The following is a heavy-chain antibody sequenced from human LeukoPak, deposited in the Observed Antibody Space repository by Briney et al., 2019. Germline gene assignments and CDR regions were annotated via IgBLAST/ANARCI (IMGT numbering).Heavy chain of an antibody. V-gene: IGHV1-18*01. CDR2: ISAYNGNT. Sequence: ASVKVSCTASGYTFTSYGISWVRQAPGQGLEWMGWISAYNGNTNYAQKLQGRVTMTTDTSTSTAYMELRSLRSDDTAVYYCAKDYYDSSGYWPQDYYYGMDVWGQGTTVTVSS. CDR3: AKDYYDSSGYWPQDYYYGMDV. D-gene: IGHD3-22*01. CDR1: GYTFTSYG. J-gene: IGHJ6*02.